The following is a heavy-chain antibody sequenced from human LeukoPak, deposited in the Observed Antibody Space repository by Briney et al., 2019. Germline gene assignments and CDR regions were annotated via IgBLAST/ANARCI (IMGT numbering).Heavy chain of an antibody. Sequence: QAGGSLRLSCAASGFTFSWYWMHWVRQAPGKGLVWVSHINVDGSETTYADSVRGRFTISRDNAKNTLYLQMSSLRAEDTAVYYCARGWIVGATSDVFLDYWGQGTLVTVSS. CDR3: ARGWIVGATSDVFLDY. CDR2: INVDGSET. V-gene: IGHV3-74*01. D-gene: IGHD1-26*01. CDR1: GFTFSWYW. J-gene: IGHJ4*02.